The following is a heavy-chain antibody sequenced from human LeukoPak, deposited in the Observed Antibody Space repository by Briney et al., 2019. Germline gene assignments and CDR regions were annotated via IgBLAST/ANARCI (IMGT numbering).Heavy chain of an antibody. J-gene: IGHJ4*02. CDR2: IYSIAST. Sequence: GGSLRLSCAASEFTVTSDYMSWVRQAPGKKLEWVSLIYSIASTDYADSVKGRFTISRDESKNMIYLQMNSLRADDTAIYYCASIDSRGREMLNWGQGTLVTVSS. CDR3: ASIDSRGREMLN. CDR1: EFTVTSDY. V-gene: IGHV3-53*01. D-gene: IGHD3-22*01.